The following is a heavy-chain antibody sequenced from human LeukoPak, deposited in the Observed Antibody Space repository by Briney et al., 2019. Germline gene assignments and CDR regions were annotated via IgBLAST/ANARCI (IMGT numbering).Heavy chain of an antibody. Sequence: GRSLRLSCAASGFTFSNFGMHWVRQAPGKGLEWVAVISNEGTYKTYGESVRGRFSISRDNLKNTVYLQMNSLRPEDTAVYYCAKRVPLLTTVTPSTDYLDSWGQGTLVTVSS. D-gene: IGHD4-17*01. CDR3: AKRVPLLTTVTPSTDYLDS. V-gene: IGHV3-30*18. CDR2: ISNEGTYK. CDR1: GFTFSNFG. J-gene: IGHJ5*01.